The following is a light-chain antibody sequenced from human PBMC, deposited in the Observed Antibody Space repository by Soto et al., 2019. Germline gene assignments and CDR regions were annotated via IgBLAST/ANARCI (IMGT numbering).Light chain of an antibody. V-gene: IGKV3-20*01. Sequence: EIVLTQSPGTLSLSPGEGATLSCRAGQSVSSSQLAWYQQKPGQAPRLLVYGASSRATGITDRFSGSGSGTDFTLTFSRLEPEDFAVYYCQHYGGSPLTFGQGTKVDI. CDR3: QHYGGSPLT. CDR1: QSVSSSQ. J-gene: IGKJ1*01. CDR2: GAS.